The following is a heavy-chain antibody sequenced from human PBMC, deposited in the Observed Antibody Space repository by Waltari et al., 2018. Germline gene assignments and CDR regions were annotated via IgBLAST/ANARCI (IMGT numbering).Heavy chain of an antibody. D-gene: IGHD3-10*01. CDR1: GGSISSYY. J-gene: IGHJ3*02. CDR2: LYYSGST. CDR3: ARDRIGSGSYSDAFDI. V-gene: IGHV4-59*01. Sequence: QVQLQESGPGLVKPSETLSLTCTVAGGSISSYYWSWIRQPPGKGLEWIGYLYYSGSTNYNPSLSSRVTISVDTSKNQFSLNRSSVTAADTAVYYCARDRIGSGSYSDAFDIWGQGTMVTVSS.